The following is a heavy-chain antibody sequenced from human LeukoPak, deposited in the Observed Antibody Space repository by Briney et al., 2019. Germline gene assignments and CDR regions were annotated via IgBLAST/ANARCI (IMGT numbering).Heavy chain of an antibody. Sequence: GGYLRLSSAASGFTFSSYAMSWVRQAPGQGLEWVSAVSGSSGSTYYADPVKGRFTISRDNSTNTLYLQMSSLRAEDTAVYYCAKDGGVSSGWFDYWGQGTLVTVSS. CDR3: AKDGGVSSGWFDY. D-gene: IGHD6-19*01. CDR2: VSGSSGST. CDR1: GFTFSSYA. V-gene: IGHV3-23*01. J-gene: IGHJ4*02.